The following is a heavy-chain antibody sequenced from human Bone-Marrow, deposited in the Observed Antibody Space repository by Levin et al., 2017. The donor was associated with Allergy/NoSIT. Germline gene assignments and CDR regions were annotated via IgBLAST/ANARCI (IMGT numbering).Heavy chain of an antibody. Sequence: GESLKISCAASGFTFSSYGINWVRQAPGKGLEWVSYISGSGSAIYYADSVKGRFTISRDNAKNSVYLQMYSLRDEDTAVYYCARGLDYWGQGTLVTVSS. CDR2: ISGSGSAI. CDR3: ARGLDY. CDR1: GFTFSSYG. J-gene: IGHJ4*02. V-gene: IGHV3-48*02.